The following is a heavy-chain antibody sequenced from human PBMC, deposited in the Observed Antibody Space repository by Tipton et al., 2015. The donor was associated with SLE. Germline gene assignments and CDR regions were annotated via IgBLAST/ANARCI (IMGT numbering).Heavy chain of an antibody. CDR1: GGSISSYY. CDR3: ARSTSGYSYVGY. Sequence: TLSLTCTVSGGSISSYYWSWIRQPPGKGLEWIGYIYTSGRTNYNPSLKSRVTLSVDTSKNQFSLKLRSVTAADTAVYYCARSTSGYSYVGYWGQGTLVTVSS. D-gene: IGHD5-18*01. V-gene: IGHV4-4*08. CDR2: IYTSGRT. J-gene: IGHJ4*02.